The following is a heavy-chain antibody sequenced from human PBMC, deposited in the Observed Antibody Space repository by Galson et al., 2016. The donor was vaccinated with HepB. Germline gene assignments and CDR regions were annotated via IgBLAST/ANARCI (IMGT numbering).Heavy chain of an antibody. CDR1: GFAFSGHA. D-gene: IGHD3-10*02. CDR3: VKDWSTTTCVQGCLDV. Sequence: SLRLSCAASGFAFSGHAMSWVRQAPGKGLEWVASINPDGYTTHYADSVKGRFTVTRDDSKNTLSLQMNSLRAEDTAVYYCVKDWSTTTCVQGCLDVWGQGTTVTVSS. J-gene: IGHJ6*02. CDR2: INPDGYTT. V-gene: IGHV3-23*01.